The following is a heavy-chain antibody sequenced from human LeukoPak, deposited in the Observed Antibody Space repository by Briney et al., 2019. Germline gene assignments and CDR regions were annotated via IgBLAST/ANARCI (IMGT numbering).Heavy chain of an antibody. Sequence: SETLSLTWAVYGGSFSGYYWSWIRQPPGKGLEWIGEINHSGSTNYNPSLKSRVTISVDTSKNQSSLKLSSVTAADTAVYYCARVRQWLDFDYWGQGTLVTVSS. J-gene: IGHJ4*02. V-gene: IGHV4-34*01. CDR1: GGSFSGYY. CDR2: INHSGST. D-gene: IGHD6-19*01. CDR3: ARVRQWLDFDY.